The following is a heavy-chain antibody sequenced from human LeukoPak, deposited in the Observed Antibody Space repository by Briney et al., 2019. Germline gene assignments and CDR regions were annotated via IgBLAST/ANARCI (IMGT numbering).Heavy chain of an antibody. CDR1: GGSISSYY. Sequence: SETLSLTCTVSGGSISSYYWSWIRQPPGKGLEWIGYIYYSGSTNYNPSLKSRVTISVDTSKNQFSLKLSSVTAADTAVYYCARVWSGYYYYMDVRGKGTTVTVSS. CDR2: IYYSGST. D-gene: IGHD3-3*01. J-gene: IGHJ6*03. V-gene: IGHV4-59*01. CDR3: ARVWSGYYYYMDV.